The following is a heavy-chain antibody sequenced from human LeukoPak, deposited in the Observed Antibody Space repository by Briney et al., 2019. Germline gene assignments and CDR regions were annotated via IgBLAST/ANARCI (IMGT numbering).Heavy chain of an antibody. CDR2: INAGNSNT. J-gene: IGHJ4*02. Sequence: ASVKVSCKASGYTFTSYAMHWVRQAPGQRLEWMGWINAGNSNTKYSQKFQGRVTITRDTSASTAYMELSSLRSEDTAVYYCARGRNYDILTSFDYWGQGTLVTVSS. V-gene: IGHV1-3*01. CDR3: ARGRNYDILTSFDY. CDR1: GYTFTSYA. D-gene: IGHD3-9*01.